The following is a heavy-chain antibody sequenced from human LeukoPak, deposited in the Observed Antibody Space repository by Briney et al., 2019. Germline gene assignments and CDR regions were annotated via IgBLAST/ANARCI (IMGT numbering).Heavy chain of an antibody. J-gene: IGHJ3*02. V-gene: IGHV3-21*01. Sequence: NPGGSLRLSCAASGFTFSGYSMHWVRQSPGKGLEWVSSITSSSGYIYYVDSVRGRFTISRDNAKNSLYLQMNSLRAEDTAMYYCARTDQGNDAFDIWGQGTMVTVSS. CDR2: ITSSSGYI. CDR1: GFTFSGYS. CDR3: ARTDQGNDAFDI. D-gene: IGHD2-2*01.